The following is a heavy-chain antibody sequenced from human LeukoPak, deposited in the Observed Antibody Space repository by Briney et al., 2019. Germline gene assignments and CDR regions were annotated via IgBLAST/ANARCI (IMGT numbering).Heavy chain of an antibody. CDR2: MRPGGGST. CDR3: AKTNWGSFDY. V-gene: IGHV3-23*01. D-gene: IGHD7-27*01. Sequence: GGSLRLSCAASGFTFNSYIMSWVRQAPGMGLEWVASMRPGGGSTYYADSLKGRFTISRDSSKNTVYLQVNSLRVEDTAVYYCAKTNWGSFDYWGQGTLVTVSS. J-gene: IGHJ4*02. CDR1: GFTFNSYI.